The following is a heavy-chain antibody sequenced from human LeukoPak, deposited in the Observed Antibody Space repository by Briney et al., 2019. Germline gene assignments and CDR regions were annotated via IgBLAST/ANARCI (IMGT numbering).Heavy chain of an antibody. CDR1: GFSFVNHW. CDR2: IKSKTDGGTT. CDR3: TTAVTATEGAFDI. J-gene: IGHJ3*02. D-gene: IGHD5-18*01. V-gene: IGHV3-15*01. Sequence: GGSLRLSCAASGFSFVNHWMSWVRQAPGKGLEWVGRIKSKTDGGTTDYAAPVKGRFTISRDDSKNTLYLQMNSLKTEDTAVYYCTTAVTATEGAFDIWGQGTMVTVSS.